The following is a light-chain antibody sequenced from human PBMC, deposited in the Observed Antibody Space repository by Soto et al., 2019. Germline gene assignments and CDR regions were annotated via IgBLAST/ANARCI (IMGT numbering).Light chain of an antibody. J-gene: IGKJ1*01. Sequence: ESVLTQAPATASLSPGERATLSCRASQSVTSSYLAWYQQRPGQAPRLLIYGASSRATGIPDRFGGGGSGTDFTLTISRLEPEDFAVYYCQQYGTSPWTFGQGTKVDIK. CDR1: QSVTSSY. CDR2: GAS. CDR3: QQYGTSPWT. V-gene: IGKV3-20*01.